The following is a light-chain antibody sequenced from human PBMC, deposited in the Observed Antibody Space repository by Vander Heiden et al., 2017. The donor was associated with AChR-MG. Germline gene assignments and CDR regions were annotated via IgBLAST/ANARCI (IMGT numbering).Light chain of an antibody. CDR1: QSVSSN. V-gene: IGKV3-15*01. CDR3: QQYNNPGEYT. Sequence: EIVMTQSPATLSVSPGERATLSCRASQSVSSNLAWYQQKPGQAPRRLIYGASTRATGIPARFSGSGSGTEFTLTISSLQSEDFAVYYCQQYNNPGEYTFGQGTKLEIK. J-gene: IGKJ2*01. CDR2: GAS.